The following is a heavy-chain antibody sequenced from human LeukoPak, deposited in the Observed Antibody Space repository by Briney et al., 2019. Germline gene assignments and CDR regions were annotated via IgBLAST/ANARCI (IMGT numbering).Heavy chain of an antibody. Sequence: GGSLRLSCAASGFTFSSYSMNWVRQAPGKGLEWVSYISSSSSTIYYADSVKGRFTISRDNSKNTLYLQMNSLRAEDTAVYYCAKDGGRVADYFDYWGQGTLVTVSS. J-gene: IGHJ4*02. CDR3: AKDGGRVADYFDY. CDR2: ISSSSSTI. CDR1: GFTFSSYS. V-gene: IGHV3-48*01. D-gene: IGHD2-15*01.